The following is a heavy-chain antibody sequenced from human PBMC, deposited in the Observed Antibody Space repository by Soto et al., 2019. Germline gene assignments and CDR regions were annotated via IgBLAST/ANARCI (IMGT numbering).Heavy chain of an antibody. J-gene: IGHJ6*02. Sequence: PXVTLSLTCTVSGGSISSYYWSWIRQPSGKGLEWIGRIYTSGSTNYNPSLKSRVTMSVDTSKNQFSLKLSSVTAAETAVYYCARDQGYCSGGSCSDYYYYGMDVWGQGTTVTVSS. D-gene: IGHD2-15*01. CDR2: IYTSGST. CDR1: GGSISSYY. V-gene: IGHV4-4*07. CDR3: ARDQGYCSGGSCSDYYYYGMDV.